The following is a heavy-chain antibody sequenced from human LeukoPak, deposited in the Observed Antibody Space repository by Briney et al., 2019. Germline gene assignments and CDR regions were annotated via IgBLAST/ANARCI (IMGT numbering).Heavy chain of an antibody. V-gene: IGHV3-74*01. J-gene: IGHJ4*02. CDR3: VYGDIHYFDY. CDR1: GFSLSAYW. CDR2: QDGYGTTS. Sequence: GGSLRLSCVASGFSLSAYWMHWVRQAPGEGLVWVSGQDGYGTTSGYADSVKGRLTISRDNAKNTLYLQMNSLRAEDTAVYYCVYGDIHYFDYWGQGTLVTVSS. D-gene: IGHD4-17*01.